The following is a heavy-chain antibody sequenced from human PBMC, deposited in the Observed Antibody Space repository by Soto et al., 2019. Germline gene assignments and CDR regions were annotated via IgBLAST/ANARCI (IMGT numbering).Heavy chain of an antibody. CDR1: GFTFSNAW. Sequence: GGSLRLSCAASGFTFSNAWMSWVRQAPGKGLEWVGRIKSKTDGGTTDYAAPVKGRFTISRDDSKNTLYLQMNCLNTEVTAGYYCTTGWAYDSSGYYYFDYWGQGTLVTVSS. CDR3: TTGWAYDSSGYYYFDY. D-gene: IGHD3-22*01. CDR2: IKSKTDGGTT. V-gene: IGHV3-15*01. J-gene: IGHJ4*02.